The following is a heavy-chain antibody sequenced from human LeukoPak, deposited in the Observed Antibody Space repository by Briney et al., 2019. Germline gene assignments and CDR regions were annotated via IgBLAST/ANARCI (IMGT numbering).Heavy chain of an antibody. Sequence: ASVKVSCKAPGYTFTSYYMHWVRQAPGQGLEWMGIINPSGGSTSYAQKFQGRVTMTRDMSTSTVYMELSSLRSEDTAVYYCARAGVLYSSSFHWFDPWGQGTLVTVSS. CDR2: INPSGGST. J-gene: IGHJ5*02. D-gene: IGHD6-6*01. V-gene: IGHV1-46*01. CDR3: ARAGVLYSSSFHWFDP. CDR1: GYTFTSYY.